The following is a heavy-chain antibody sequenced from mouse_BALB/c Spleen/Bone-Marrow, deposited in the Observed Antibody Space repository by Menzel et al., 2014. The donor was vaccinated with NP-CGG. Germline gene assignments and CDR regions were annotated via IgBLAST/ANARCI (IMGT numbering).Heavy chain of an antibody. CDR2: IYPYNGVS. CDR1: GYSFTGYY. Sequence: EVKLMESGPELVKPGASVKISCKASGYSFTGYYMHWVKQSHGNSLEWIGYIYPYNGVSSYNQKFKGKATLTVDKSSSTAYMELRSLTSDDSAVYYCESRGEYFDVWGAGTTVTVSS. J-gene: IGHJ1*01. V-gene: IGHV1-31*01. CDR3: ESRGEYFDV.